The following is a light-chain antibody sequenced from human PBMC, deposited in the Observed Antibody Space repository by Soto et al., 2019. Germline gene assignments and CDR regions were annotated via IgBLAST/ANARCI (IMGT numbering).Light chain of an antibody. CDR1: QSVSSSY. CDR2: GVS. J-gene: IGKJ1*01. Sequence: EIVLTQSPGTLSLSPGERATLSCRASQSVSSSYLGWYQQKPGQAPRLLMYGVSTRDTGIPDRFSGSGAGTDFTLTISRLEPEDSAVYFCQQYGVSPKTFGQGTKVDIK. CDR3: QQYGVSPKT. V-gene: IGKV3-20*01.